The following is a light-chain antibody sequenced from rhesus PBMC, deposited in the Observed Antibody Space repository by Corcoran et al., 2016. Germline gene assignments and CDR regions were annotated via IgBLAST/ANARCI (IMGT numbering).Light chain of an antibody. CDR1: QGLSNY. J-gene: IGKJ3*01. Sequence: DIQMTQSPSSLSAPVGDTVTITCRASQGLSNYLAWYQQKPGKTPKPLIYYATNLESGVPTRFGGSGAGIDFTITISSLQPEDFAIYYYQQHNSYPFTFGPGTKLDIK. CDR2: YAT. CDR3: QQHNSYPFT. V-gene: IGKV1S14*01.